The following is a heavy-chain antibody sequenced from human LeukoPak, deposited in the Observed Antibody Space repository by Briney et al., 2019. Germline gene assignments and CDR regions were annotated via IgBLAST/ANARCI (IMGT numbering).Heavy chain of an antibody. J-gene: IGHJ3*02. Sequence: ASVKVSCKASGYTFTSYVISWVRQAPGQGLEWMGWISSYNGNTNYAQKLQGRVTMTTDTSTSTAYMELRSLRSDDTAVYYCARDVAPYGARGMAFDIWGQGTMVTVSS. CDR1: GYTFTSYV. CDR3: ARDVAPYGARGMAFDI. D-gene: IGHD4-17*01. CDR2: ISSYNGNT. V-gene: IGHV1-18*01.